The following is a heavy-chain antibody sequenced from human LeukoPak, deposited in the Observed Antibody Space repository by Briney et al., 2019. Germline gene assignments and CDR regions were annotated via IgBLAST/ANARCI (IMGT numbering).Heavy chain of an antibody. CDR1: GGSVSNCY. J-gene: IGHJ4*02. Sequence: SETLSLTCTVSGGSVSNCYWSWIRQSPGKGLEWIGYISHSGSVNYNPSLKSRVTMSVDTSKNQFSLKLSSVTAADTAVYYCARVKGREGSTVIIDYWDQGTLVTVSS. CDR3: ARVKGREGSTVIIDY. V-gene: IGHV4-59*02. CDR2: ISHSGSV. D-gene: IGHD3-10*01.